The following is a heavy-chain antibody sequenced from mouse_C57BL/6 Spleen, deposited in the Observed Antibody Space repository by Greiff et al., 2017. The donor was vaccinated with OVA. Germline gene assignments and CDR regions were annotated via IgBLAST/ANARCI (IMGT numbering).Heavy chain of an antibody. Sequence: EVQLQQSGAELVRPGASVKLSCTASGFNIKDDYMHWVKQRPEQGLEWIGWIDPENGDTEYASKFQGKATITADTSSNTAYLQLSSLTSEDTAVYYCTTMGQYGNAWFAYWGQGTLVTVSA. J-gene: IGHJ3*01. D-gene: IGHD2-10*02. CDR3: TTMGQYGNAWFAY. V-gene: IGHV14-4*01. CDR2: IDPENGDT. CDR1: GFNIKDDY.